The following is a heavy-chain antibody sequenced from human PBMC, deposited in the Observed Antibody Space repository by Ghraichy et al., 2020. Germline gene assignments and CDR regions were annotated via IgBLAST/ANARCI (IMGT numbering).Heavy chain of an antibody. J-gene: IGHJ4*02. CDR2: IIPILGIA. V-gene: IGHV1-69*04. Sequence: SVKVSCKASGGTFSSYAISWVRQAPGQGLEWMGRIIPILGIANYAQKFQGRVTITADKSTSTAYMELSSLRSEDTAVYYCADTDSSSSLYFDYWGQGTLVTVSS. CDR3: ADTDSSSSLYFDY. D-gene: IGHD6-6*01. CDR1: GGTFSSYA.